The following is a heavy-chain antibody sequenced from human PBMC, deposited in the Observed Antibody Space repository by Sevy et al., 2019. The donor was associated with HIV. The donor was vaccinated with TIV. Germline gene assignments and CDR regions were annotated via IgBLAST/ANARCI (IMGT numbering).Heavy chain of an antibody. D-gene: IGHD6-13*01. CDR2: ISDNGYNL. J-gene: IGHJ4*02. V-gene: IGHV3-11*01. CDR3: ARAGPYTSRWHFDY. CDR1: EFSFHDYY. Sequence: GGSLRLSCAASEFSFHDYYMSWIRQAPGMGLEYISYISDNGYNLYYADSVRGRFTISRDNATNSRYLQMNSLRIEDTAVYYCARAGPYTSRWHFDYWGQGTLVTVSS.